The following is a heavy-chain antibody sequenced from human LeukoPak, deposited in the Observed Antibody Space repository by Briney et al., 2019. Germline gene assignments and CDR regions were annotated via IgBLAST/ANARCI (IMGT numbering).Heavy chain of an antibody. D-gene: IGHD3-10*01. CDR2: INPITGGT. Sequence: ASVKVSCKTSGYRFTGFYIHWVRQAPGQGLEWMGWINPITGGTNFAQQFQGRVTMTTDTSMNTAYMDLRSLTSDDTAVYYCAREGDFHGSGQGDSWGQGTLVIVSS. CDR1: GYRFTGFY. V-gene: IGHV1-2*02. CDR3: AREGDFHGSGQGDS. J-gene: IGHJ4*02.